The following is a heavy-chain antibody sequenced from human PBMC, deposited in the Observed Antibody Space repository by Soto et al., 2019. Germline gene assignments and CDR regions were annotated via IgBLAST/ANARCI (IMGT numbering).Heavy chain of an antibody. CDR3: ARGDSTDCSNGVCSFFYNHDMDV. CDR2: INPKSGGT. Sequence: SVKVSCKASGYSFTDYHIHWVRQAPVQGLEWLGRINPKSGGTSTAQKFQGWVTMTTDTSISTASMELTRLTSDDTAIYYCARGDSTDCSNGVCSFFYNHDMDVWGQGTTVTVSS. D-gene: IGHD2-8*01. CDR1: GYSFTDYH. J-gene: IGHJ6*02. V-gene: IGHV1-2*04.